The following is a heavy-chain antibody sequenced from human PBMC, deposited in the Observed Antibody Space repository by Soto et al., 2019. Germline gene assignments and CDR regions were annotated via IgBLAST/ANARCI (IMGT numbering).Heavy chain of an antibody. Sequence: QVQLQQWGAELLKPSETLSLTCAVYGGSFSGYYWSWIRQPPGKGLEWMGEINHSGSTNYNPSLKSRCTISVDTSKNQVSPKLSSVTAADTAVYYCARLRSSGYYSRSKWYDPWGQGTLVTVSS. J-gene: IGHJ5*02. CDR2: INHSGST. CDR3: ARLRSSGYYSRSKWYDP. V-gene: IGHV4-34*01. CDR1: GGSFSGYY. D-gene: IGHD3-22*01.